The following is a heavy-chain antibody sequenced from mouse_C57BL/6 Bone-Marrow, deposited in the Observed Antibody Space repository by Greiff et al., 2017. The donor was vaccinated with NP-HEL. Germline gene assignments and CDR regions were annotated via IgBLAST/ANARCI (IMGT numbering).Heavy chain of an antibody. CDR3: ARHRGGTYAMDY. D-gene: IGHD4-1*01. Sequence: EVKLMESGGGLVQPGGSLKLSCAASGFTFSDYGMAWVRQAPRKGPEWVAFISNLAYSIYYADTVTGRFTISRENAKNTLYLEMSSLRSEDTAMYYCARHRGGTYAMDYWGQGTSVTVSS. CDR2: ISNLAYSI. V-gene: IGHV5-15*01. CDR1: GFTFSDYG. J-gene: IGHJ4*01.